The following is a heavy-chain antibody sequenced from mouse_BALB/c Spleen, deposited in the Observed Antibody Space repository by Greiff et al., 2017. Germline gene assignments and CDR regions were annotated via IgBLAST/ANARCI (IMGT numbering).Heavy chain of an antibody. CDR2: IYPGSGST. CDR3: TRGYGSSSAGLAY. CDR1: GFTFTSYW. J-gene: IGHJ3*01. Sequence: LKQPGSELVRPGDSVKLSCTASGFTFTSYWMHWVQQRHGQGLEWIGNIYPGSGSTNYDEKFKSKGTLTVDTSSSTAYMHLSSLTSEDSAVDYCTRGYGSSSAGLAYWGQGTLVTVSA. D-gene: IGHD1-1*01. V-gene: IGHV1S22*01.